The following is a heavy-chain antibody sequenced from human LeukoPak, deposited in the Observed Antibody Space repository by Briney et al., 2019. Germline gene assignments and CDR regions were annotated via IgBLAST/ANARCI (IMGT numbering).Heavy chain of an antibody. Sequence: SETLSLTCAVYGGSFSGYYWSWIRQPPGKGLEWIGEINHSGSTNYNPSLKSRVTISVDTSKNQFSLKLSSVTAADTAVYYCARAHSSSPLYYFDYWGQGTLVTVSS. V-gene: IGHV4-34*01. CDR2: INHSGST. D-gene: IGHD6-13*01. CDR1: GGSFSGYY. J-gene: IGHJ4*02. CDR3: ARAHSSSPLYYFDY.